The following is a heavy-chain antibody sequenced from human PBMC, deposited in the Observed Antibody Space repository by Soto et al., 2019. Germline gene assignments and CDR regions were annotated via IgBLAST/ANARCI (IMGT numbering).Heavy chain of an antibody. CDR2: ISSSSSYI. CDR3: ARDLSHGGNSGSDY. Sequence: EVQLVESGGGLVKPGGSLRLSCAASGFTFSSYSMNWVHQAPGKGLEWVSSISSSSSYIYYADSVKGRFTISRDNAKNSLYLQMNSLRAEDTAVYYCARDLSHGGNSGSDYWGQGTLVTVSS. V-gene: IGHV3-21*01. J-gene: IGHJ4*02. D-gene: IGHD2-21*02. CDR1: GFTFSSYS.